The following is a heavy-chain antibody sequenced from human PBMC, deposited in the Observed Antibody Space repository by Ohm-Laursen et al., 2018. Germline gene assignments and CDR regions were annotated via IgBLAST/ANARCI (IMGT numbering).Heavy chain of an antibody. Sequence: GSLRLSCTASGFTVSSNYMIWVRQAPGEGLEWVSSISSGSRYIHYADSVQGRFTLSRDDAKNSLYLQMNSLRAEDTALYYCARTTQYGEFIPWYFDLWGRGTLVTVSS. D-gene: IGHD4-17*01. CDR2: ISSGSRYI. J-gene: IGHJ2*01. CDR3: ARTTQYGEFIPWYFDL. V-gene: IGHV3-21*01. CDR1: GFTVSSNY.